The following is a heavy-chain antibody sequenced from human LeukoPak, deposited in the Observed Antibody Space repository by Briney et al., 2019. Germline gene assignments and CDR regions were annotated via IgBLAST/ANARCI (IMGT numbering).Heavy chain of an antibody. Sequence: GGSLRLSCTASGFTFGDYAMSWVRQAPGKGLEWVGFIRSKAYGGTTEYAGSVKGRFTISRDDSKSIAYLQMSSLKTEDTAVYYCTRDPFAPWGQGTLVTVSS. V-gene: IGHV3-49*04. CDR2: IRSKAYGGTT. CDR3: TRDPFAP. J-gene: IGHJ5*02. CDR1: GFTFGDYA.